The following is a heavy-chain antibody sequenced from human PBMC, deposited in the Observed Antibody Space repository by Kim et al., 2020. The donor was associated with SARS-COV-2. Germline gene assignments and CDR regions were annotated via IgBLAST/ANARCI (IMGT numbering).Heavy chain of an antibody. CDR1: GGSISSSSYY. D-gene: IGHD1-26*01. CDR2: IYYSGST. CDR3: ARHSGSYYLRNWFDP. Sequence: SETLSLTCTVSGGSISSSSYYWGWIRQPPGKGLEWIGSIYYSGSTYYNPSLKSRVTISVDTSKNQFSLKLSSVTAADTAVYYCARHSGSYYLRNWFDPWGQGTLVTVSS. V-gene: IGHV4-39*01. J-gene: IGHJ5*02.